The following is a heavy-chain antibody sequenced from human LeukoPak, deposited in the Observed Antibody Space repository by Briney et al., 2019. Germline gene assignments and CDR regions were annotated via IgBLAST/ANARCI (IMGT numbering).Heavy chain of an antibody. CDR3: AGAYYYDSSGGIWGFDP. V-gene: IGHV1-69*13. Sequence: ASVKVSCTASGGTFSNYAISWVRQASGQGLEWMGGIIPIFDTANHAQKFQGRVTITADESTSTAYMELNSLRSEDTAVYYCAGAYYYDSSGGIWGFDPWGQGTLVTVSS. CDR2: IIPIFDTA. CDR1: GGTFSNYA. J-gene: IGHJ5*02. D-gene: IGHD3-22*01.